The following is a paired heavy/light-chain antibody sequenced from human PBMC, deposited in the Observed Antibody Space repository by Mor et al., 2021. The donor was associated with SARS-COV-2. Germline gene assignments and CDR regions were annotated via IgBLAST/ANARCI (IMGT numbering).Heavy chain of an antibody. CDR1: GDSISNYY. D-gene: IGHD3-9*01. V-gene: IGHV4-59*08. J-gene: IGHJ3*01. CDR3: ARRRVLTGFSRGDAFDV. Sequence: QVQLQESGPGLVKPSETLSLSCTVSGDSISNYYWTWIRQPPGKGLEWIGYIYYSGSGSTNYNPSLKSRVTISIDTSKNQFFLSLNSATAADTAVYYCARRRVLTGFSRGDAFDVWGQGKTVTVS. CDR2: IYYSGSGST.
Light chain of an antibody. CDR3: LQDFNYPLT. CDR2: AAS. V-gene: IGKV1-6*01. J-gene: IGKJ4*01. Sequence: AIQMTQSPSSLSASVGDRVTITCRASQGIRHDLGWYQQKPGKAPKLLIYAASSLQSGVPSRFSGSGSGTDFTLTISSLQPEDFATYYCLQDFNYPLTFGGGTRVEIK. CDR1: QGIRHD.